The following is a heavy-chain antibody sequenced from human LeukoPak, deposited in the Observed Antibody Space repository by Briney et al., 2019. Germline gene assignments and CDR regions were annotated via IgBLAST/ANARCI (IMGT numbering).Heavy chain of an antibody. V-gene: IGHV1-69*06. CDR2: IIPIFGTA. CDR3: ARGDAGYSYGN. Sequence: SVKVSCKASGGTFSSYAISWVRQAPGQGLEWMGGIIPIFGTANYGQKFQGRVTITADKSTSTAYMELSSLRSEDTAVYYCARGDAGYSYGNWGQGTLVTVSS. J-gene: IGHJ4*02. CDR1: GGTFSSYA. D-gene: IGHD5-18*01.